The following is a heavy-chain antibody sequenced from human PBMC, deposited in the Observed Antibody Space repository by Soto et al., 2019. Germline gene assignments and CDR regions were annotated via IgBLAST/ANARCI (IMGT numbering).Heavy chain of an antibody. CDR2: INSDGSFT. V-gene: IGHV3-74*01. J-gene: IGHJ6*02. CDR1: GSTFSTDW. Sequence: DVQLVESGGGFVQPGGSLRLSCAVSGSTFSTDWMHWVRQAPGKGLVWVSHINSDGSFTSYADSVQGRFTIARDNAKNTVYLQMHSLSAEDTAVYYCARDRSYGLDVWGQGTTIAVSS. CDR3: ARDRSYGLDV.